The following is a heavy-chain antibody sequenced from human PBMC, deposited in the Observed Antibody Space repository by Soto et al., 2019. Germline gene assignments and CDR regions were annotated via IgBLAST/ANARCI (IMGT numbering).Heavy chain of an antibody. Sequence: PSSSXSLTGSLAVGSISSSTAGWCWMRQPPGKGLEWIGSIFYTGNTYYNPSLRSRVTISLSTSKNHFSLKLKSVTDAETAVYHCERQPFSLHTRKWPHIESWGQGTLVKVYS. CDR1: VGSISSSTAG. CDR3: ERQPFSLHTRKWPHIES. J-gene: IGHJ4*02. CDR2: IFYTGNT. V-gene: IGHV4-39*01. D-gene: IGHD5-12*01.